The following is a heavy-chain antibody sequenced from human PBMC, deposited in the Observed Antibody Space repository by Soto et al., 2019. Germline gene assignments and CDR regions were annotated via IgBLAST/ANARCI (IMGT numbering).Heavy chain of an antibody. D-gene: IGHD6-19*01. V-gene: IGHV1-8*01. Sequence: QVQLVQSGAEVKKPGASVKVSCKASGYTFTSYDINWVRQATGQGLEWMGWMNPNSGNTGYAQKFQGRVXXXXXXXXXXXXXXXXXXXXXXTXVXXXAREKAGPLDYWGQGTLVTVSS. CDR3: AREKAGPLDY. J-gene: IGHJ4*02. CDR1: GYTFTSYD. CDR2: MNPNSGNT.